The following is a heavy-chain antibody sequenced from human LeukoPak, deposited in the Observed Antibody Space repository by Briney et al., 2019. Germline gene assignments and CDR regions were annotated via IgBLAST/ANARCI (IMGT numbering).Heavy chain of an antibody. V-gene: IGHV4-39*01. D-gene: IGHD4-23*01. Sequence: GWIRQPPGKGLXWIGSIYYSGSTYYNPSLKSRVTISVDTSKNQFSLKLSSVTAADTAVYYCASSVSYGGNSLDYWGQGTLVTVSS. CDR3: ASSVSYGGNSLDY. CDR2: IYYSGST. J-gene: IGHJ4*02.